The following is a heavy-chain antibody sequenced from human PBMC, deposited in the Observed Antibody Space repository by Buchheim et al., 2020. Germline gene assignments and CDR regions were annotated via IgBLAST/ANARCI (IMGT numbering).Heavy chain of an antibody. CDR2: IRSKAYGGTT. D-gene: IGHD5-18*01. Sequence: EVQLVESGGGLVQPGRSLRLSCTASGFTFGDYAMSWVRQAPGKGLEWVGFIRSKAYGGTTEYAASVKGRFTISRDDSKSIAYLQMNSLKTEDTAVYYCTRDPYSYGYVDGMDVWGQGTT. V-gene: IGHV3-49*04. J-gene: IGHJ6*02. CDR3: TRDPYSYGYVDGMDV. CDR1: GFTFGDYA.